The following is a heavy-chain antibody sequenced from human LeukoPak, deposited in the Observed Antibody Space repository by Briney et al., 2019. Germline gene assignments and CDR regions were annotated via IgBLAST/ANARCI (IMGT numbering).Heavy chain of an antibody. J-gene: IGHJ4*02. CDR1: GYTFTSYY. D-gene: IGHD6-13*01. V-gene: IGHV1-46*01. Sequence: ASGKVSCKASGYTFTSYYMHWVRQAPGQGLEWMGIINPSGGSTSYAQKFQGRVTMTRDTSTSTVYMELSSLRSEDTAVYYCARDLAGSSSWLRRPYDYWGQGTLVTVSS. CDR2: INPSGGST. CDR3: ARDLAGSSSWLRRPYDY.